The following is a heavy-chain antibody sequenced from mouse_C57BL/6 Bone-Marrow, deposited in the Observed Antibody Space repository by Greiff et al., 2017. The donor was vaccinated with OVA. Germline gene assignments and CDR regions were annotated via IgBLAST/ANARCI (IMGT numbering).Heavy chain of an antibody. Sequence: QVQLQQPGAELVMPGASVKLSCKASGYTFTSYWMHWVKQRPGQGLEWLGEIDPSDSYTNYNQKFKGKSTLTVDKSSSTAYMQLSSLTSEDSAVYYCARGGNSWYFDVWGTGTTVTVSS. CDR3: ARGGNSWYFDV. CDR2: IDPSDSYT. CDR1: GYTFTSYW. V-gene: IGHV1-69*01. D-gene: IGHD2-1*01. J-gene: IGHJ1*03.